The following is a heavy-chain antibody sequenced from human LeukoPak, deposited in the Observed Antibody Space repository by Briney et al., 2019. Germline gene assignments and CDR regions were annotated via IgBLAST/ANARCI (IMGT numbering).Heavy chain of an antibody. CDR1: GGTFSSYA. CDR2: IIPILGIA. D-gene: IGHD3-3*01. CDR3: ARGQFFGVVIMSYYYYGMDV. J-gene: IGHJ6*02. V-gene: IGHV1-69*04. Sequence: SVKVSCKASGGTFSSYAIRWVRQAPGQGLEWMGRIIPILGIANYAQKFQGRVTITADKSTSTAYMELSSLRSEDTAVYYCARGQFFGVVIMSYYYYGMDVWGQGTTVTVSS.